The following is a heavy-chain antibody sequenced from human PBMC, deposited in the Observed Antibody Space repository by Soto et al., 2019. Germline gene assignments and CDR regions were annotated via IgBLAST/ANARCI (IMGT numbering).Heavy chain of an antibody. CDR2: INAGNGNT. Sequence: ASVKVSCKASGYTFTSYAMHWVRQAPGRGLEWMGWINAGNGNTKYSQKFQGRVTITRDTSASTAYMELSSLRSEDTAVYYCARDLASGGYDRGAYYYYGMDVWGQGTTVTVSS. D-gene: IGHD5-12*01. V-gene: IGHV1-3*01. CDR1: GYTFTSYA. J-gene: IGHJ6*02. CDR3: ARDLASGGYDRGAYYYYGMDV.